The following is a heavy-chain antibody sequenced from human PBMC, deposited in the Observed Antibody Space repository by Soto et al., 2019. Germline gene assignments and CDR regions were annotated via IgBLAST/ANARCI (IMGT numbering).Heavy chain of an antibody. CDR2: ISAFNGNT. CDR1: GYNFTSYG. Sequence: QVQLVQSGAEVKKPGASVKVSCKASGYNFTSYGFSWLRQAPGQGLEWMGWISAFNGNTNYGQKFRGRVTMTTDTSTSTDYMELRSLISDDTAVYYCARHEMRISPYCMDVWGQGTTVTVSS. CDR3: ARHEMRISPYCMDV. J-gene: IGHJ6*02. V-gene: IGHV1-18*01.